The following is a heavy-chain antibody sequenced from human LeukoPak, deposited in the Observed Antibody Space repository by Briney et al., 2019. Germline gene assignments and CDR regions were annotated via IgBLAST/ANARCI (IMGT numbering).Heavy chain of an antibody. J-gene: IGHJ6*02. CDR2: FDPEDGET. V-gene: IGHV1-24*01. CDR3: ATVGGVVPAAIHYYYYGMDV. CDR1: GYTLTELS. D-gene: IGHD2-2*02. Sequence: EASVTVSRKVSGYTLTELSMHWVRQAPGKGLEWMGGFDPEDGETIYAQKFQGRVTMTEDTSTDTAYMELSSLRSEDTAVYYCATVGGVVPAAIHYYYYGMDVWGQGTTVTVSS.